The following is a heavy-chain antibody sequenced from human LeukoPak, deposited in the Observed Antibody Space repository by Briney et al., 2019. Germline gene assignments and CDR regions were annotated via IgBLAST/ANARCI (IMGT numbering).Heavy chain of an antibody. V-gene: IGHV1-24*01. CDR1: GYTLTELS. Sequence: ASVKVSCKVSGYTLTELSMHWVRQAPGKGLEWMGGFDPEDGETIYAQKFQGRVTMTEDTSTDTAYMELSSLRSEDTAVYYCATDPQPYCSSTSCSGDYWGQGTLVTVSS. CDR2: FDPEDGET. CDR3: ATDPQPYCSSTSCSGDY. D-gene: IGHD2-2*01. J-gene: IGHJ4*02.